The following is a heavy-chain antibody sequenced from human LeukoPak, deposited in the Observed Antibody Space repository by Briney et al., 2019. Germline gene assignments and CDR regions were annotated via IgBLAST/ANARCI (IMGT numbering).Heavy chain of an antibody. D-gene: IGHD3-10*01. CDR2: INPNSGGT. J-gene: IGHJ5*02. CDR1: GYTSTGYY. Sequence: ASVKVSCKASGYTSTGYYMHWVRQAPGQGLEWMGWINPNSGGTNYAQKFQGRVTMTRDTSTSTAYMELRSLRSDDTAVCYCARVYITMVRGVIITSPQYNWFDPWGQGTLVTVSS. CDR3: ARVYITMVRGVIITSPQYNWFDP. V-gene: IGHV1-2*02.